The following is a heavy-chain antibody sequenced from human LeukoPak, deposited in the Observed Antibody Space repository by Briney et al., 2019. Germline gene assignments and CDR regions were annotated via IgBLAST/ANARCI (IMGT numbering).Heavy chain of an antibody. CDR1: GGSISSGDYY. CDR3: ARAAPPCSSTSCFSNYYYYYGMDV. D-gene: IGHD2-2*01. CDR2: IYYSGST. V-gene: IGHV4-30-4*02. Sequence: SETLSLTCTVSGGSISSGDYYWSWIRQPPGKGLEWIGYIYYSGSTYYNPSLKSRVTISVDTSKNQFSLKLSSVTAADTAVYYCARAAPPCSSTSCFSNYYYYYGMDVWGQGTTVTVSS. J-gene: IGHJ6*02.